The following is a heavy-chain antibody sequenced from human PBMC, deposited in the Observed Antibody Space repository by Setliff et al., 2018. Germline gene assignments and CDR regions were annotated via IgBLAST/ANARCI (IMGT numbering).Heavy chain of an antibody. D-gene: IGHD5-18*01. V-gene: IGHV4-38-2*01. J-gene: IGHJ4*02. CDR1: GYSISSGYY. Sequence: SETLSLTCGVSGYSISSGYYWGWIRQPPGKGLEWIGEINHSGSTNYNPSLKSRVTISVDTSKNQFSLKLSSVTAADTAVYYCARGRIQLWKYYFDYWGQGTLVTVS. CDR3: ARGRIQLWKYYFDY. CDR2: INHSGST.